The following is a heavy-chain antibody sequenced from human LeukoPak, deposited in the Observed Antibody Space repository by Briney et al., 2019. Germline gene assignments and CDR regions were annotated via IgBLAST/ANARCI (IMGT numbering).Heavy chain of an antibody. CDR3: ARELVAAAGTLAYFDY. D-gene: IGHD6-13*01. Sequence: SVKVSCKASGGTFSSYAISWVRQAPGQGLEWMGRIIPILGIANYAQKFQGRVTITADKSTSTAYMKLSSLRSEDTAVYYCARELVAAAGTLAYFDYWGQGTLVTVSS. CDR1: GGTFSSYA. J-gene: IGHJ4*02. V-gene: IGHV1-69*04. CDR2: IIPILGIA.